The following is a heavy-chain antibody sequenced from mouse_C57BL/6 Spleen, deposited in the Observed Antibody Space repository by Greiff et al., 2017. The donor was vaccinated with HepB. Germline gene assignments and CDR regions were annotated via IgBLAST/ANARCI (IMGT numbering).Heavy chain of an antibody. CDR1: GYTFTDYY. V-gene: IGHV1-26*01. CDR3: ARSYSNFPDY. D-gene: IGHD2-5*01. CDR2: INPNNGGT. J-gene: IGHJ2*01. Sequence: EVQLQQSGPELVKPGASVKISCKASGYTFTDYYMNWVKQSHGKSLEWIGDINPNNGGTSYNQKFKGKATLTVDKSSSTAYMELRSLTSEDSAVYYCARSYSNFPDYWGHSTTLTVSS.